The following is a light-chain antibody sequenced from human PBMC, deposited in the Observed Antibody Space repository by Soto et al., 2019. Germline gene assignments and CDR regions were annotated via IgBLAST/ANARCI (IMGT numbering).Light chain of an antibody. V-gene: IGKV1-39*01. CDR1: QSISSY. Sequence: DIQMTQSPSSLSASVGYRVSITCRPSQSISSYLNWYQQKPGKAPKLLIYAASSLQSGVPSRFSGSGSGTDFTLTISSLQPEDFATYYCQQSYSNPRTFSQGTKVDIK. CDR2: AAS. CDR3: QQSYSNPRT. J-gene: IGKJ1*01.